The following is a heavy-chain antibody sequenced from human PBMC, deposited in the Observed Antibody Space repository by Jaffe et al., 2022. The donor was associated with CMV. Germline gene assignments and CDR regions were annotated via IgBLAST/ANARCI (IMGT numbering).Heavy chain of an antibody. CDR1: GFSFDDYA. D-gene: IGHD2-15*01. Sequence: EVQLVESGGGLVQPGRSLRLSCAASGFSFDDYAMHWVRQAPGKGLEWVSGISWNSGAIGYADSVKGRFTISRDSGKNSLYLQMNSLRAEDTALYYCARRAATNILKSSYFDYWGQGTLVTVSS. CDR3: ARRAATNILKSSYFDY. J-gene: IGHJ4*02. V-gene: IGHV3-9*01. CDR2: ISWNSGAI.